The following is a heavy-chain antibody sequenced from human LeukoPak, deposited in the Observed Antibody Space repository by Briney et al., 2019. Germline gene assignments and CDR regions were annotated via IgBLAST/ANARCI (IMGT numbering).Heavy chain of an antibody. CDR2: IIPILGIA. CDR1: GGTFSSYA. Sequence: GSSVKVSCKASGGTFSSYAISWVRQAPGQGLEWMGRIIPILGIANYAQKFQGRVTITADKSTSTAYMELSSLRSEDMAVYYCAREVAAAGFDYWGQGTLVTVSS. V-gene: IGHV1-69*04. CDR3: AREVAAAGFDY. D-gene: IGHD6-13*01. J-gene: IGHJ4*02.